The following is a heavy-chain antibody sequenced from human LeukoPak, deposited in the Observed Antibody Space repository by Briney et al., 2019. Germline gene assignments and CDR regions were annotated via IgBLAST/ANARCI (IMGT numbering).Heavy chain of an antibody. Sequence: GGSLRLSCAASGFTFSSYSMNWVRQAPGKGLEWVSSISSSSSYIYYADSVKGRFTISRDNAKNSLYLQMNSLRAEDTAVYYCARGGRAGDYGYFFDYWGQGTLVTVSS. J-gene: IGHJ4*02. D-gene: IGHD4-17*01. CDR1: GFTFSSYS. V-gene: IGHV3-21*01. CDR2: ISSSSSYI. CDR3: ARGGRAGDYGYFFDY.